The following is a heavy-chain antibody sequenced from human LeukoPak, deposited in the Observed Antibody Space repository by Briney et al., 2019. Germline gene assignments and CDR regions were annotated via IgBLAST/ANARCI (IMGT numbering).Heavy chain of an antibody. CDR3: ARRGDGYNLNFDY. Sequence: GESLKISCKGTGYTFPSYWLGWVRQMPGKGPEWNGIIYPGDSITRYSPSFQGQVTISADKYISTAYLQWSSLKASDTAMYYGARRGDGYNLNFDYWGQGTLVTVSS. CDR2: IYPGDSIT. CDR1: GYTFPSYW. J-gene: IGHJ4*02. D-gene: IGHD5-24*01. V-gene: IGHV5-51*01.